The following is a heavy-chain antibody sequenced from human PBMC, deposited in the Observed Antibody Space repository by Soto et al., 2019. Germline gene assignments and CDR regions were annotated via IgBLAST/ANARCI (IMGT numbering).Heavy chain of an antibody. CDR2: IIPIFGTA. CDR1: GGTFSSYA. Sequence: SVNVSCKASGGTFSSYAISWVRQAPGQGLEWMGGIIPIFGTANYAQKFQGRVTITADESTSTAYMELSSLRSEDTAVYYCARGYDYYYGMDVWGQGTTVTVSS. J-gene: IGHJ6*02. CDR3: ARGYDYYYGMDV. V-gene: IGHV1-69*13. D-gene: IGHD1-20*01.